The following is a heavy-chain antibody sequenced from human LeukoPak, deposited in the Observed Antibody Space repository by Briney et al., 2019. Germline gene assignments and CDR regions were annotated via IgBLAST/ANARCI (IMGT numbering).Heavy chain of an antibody. CDR1: GFIYSSYS. V-gene: IGHV3-23*01. J-gene: IGHJ4*02. D-gene: IGHD3-3*01. CDR3: AKRYFGSYYFDY. CDR2: ISSSGGNT. Sequence: PGGSLRLSCAASGFIYSSYSMNWVRQAPGKGLEWVSAISSSGGNTYYADSVKGRFTISRDNSENTLYLQMNSLRAEDTAVYFCAKRYFGSYYFDYWGQGTLVTVSS.